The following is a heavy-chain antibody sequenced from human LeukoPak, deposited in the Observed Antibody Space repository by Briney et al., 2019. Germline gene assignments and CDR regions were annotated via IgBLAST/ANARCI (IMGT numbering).Heavy chain of an antibody. CDR3: ARGLPVTGMGLGSY. J-gene: IGHJ4*02. CDR2: ISSGGSSI. CDR1: GFTFSSYE. D-gene: IGHD7-27*01. Sequence: PGGSLRLSCAASGFTFSSYEMNWVRQAPGKGLEWVSYISSGGSSIFCADSVKGRFTISRDNAKNTLYLQMNSLRAEDTAVYYCARGLPVTGMGLGSYWGQGTLVTVSS. V-gene: IGHV3-48*03.